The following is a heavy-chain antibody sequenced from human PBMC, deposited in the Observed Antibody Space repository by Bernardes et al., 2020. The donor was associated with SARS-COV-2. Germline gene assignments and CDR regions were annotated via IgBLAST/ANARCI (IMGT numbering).Heavy chain of an antibody. J-gene: IGHJ4*02. V-gene: IGHV1-2*02. D-gene: IGHD6-19*01. CDR3: AAVTYSSGSDFDY. CDR1: GYTFTDHY. CDR2: IYPPTGGT. Sequence: ASVKVSCMASGYTFTDHYIHWVRQAPGQGLEWMGWIYPPTGGTNYAQKFQGRVTMTSDTSLSTAYMDLNRLGSDDTAIYYCAAVTYSSGSDFDYWGQGTLVTVSS.